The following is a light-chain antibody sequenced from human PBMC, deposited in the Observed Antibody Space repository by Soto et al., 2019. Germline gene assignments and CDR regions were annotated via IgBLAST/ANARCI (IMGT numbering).Light chain of an antibody. CDR2: AAS. V-gene: IGKV1-39*01. CDR3: QQSHGIPYT. CDR1: QSISTY. Sequence: DIQMTQSPSSLSASVGDRVTITCRASQSISTYLNWYQQKPGKAPKLLIYAASSLQSGVPSRFSGSVSGTDFTLTISSLQLEDFATYYFQQSHGIPYTFGQGTKLEIK. J-gene: IGKJ2*01.